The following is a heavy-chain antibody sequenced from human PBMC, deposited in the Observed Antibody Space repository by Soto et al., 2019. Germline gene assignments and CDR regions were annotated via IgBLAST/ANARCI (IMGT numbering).Heavy chain of an antibody. J-gene: IGHJ5*02. CDR2: IWYDGSNK. D-gene: IGHD3-10*01. CDR1: GFNFSNYG. CDR3: ASASGATVS. Sequence: VQLVESGGGVVHPGRSLRLSCAASGFNFSNYGMQWVRQAPGKGLEWGAHIWYDGSNKYYADSVKGRFTISRDNSKNTLYLQMDSLRPDDTAVYYCASASGATVSWGQGTLVTV. V-gene: IGHV3-33*01.